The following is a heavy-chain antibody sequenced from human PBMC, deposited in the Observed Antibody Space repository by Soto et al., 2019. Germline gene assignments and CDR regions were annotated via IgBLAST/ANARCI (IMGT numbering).Heavy chain of an antibody. V-gene: IGHV4-31*03. Sequence: SETLSLTCTVSGGSISSGGYYWSWIRQHPGKGLEWIGYIYYSGSTYYNPSLKSRVTISVDTSKNQFSLKLSSVTAADTAVYYCAIERITMVRGVLFDPWGQGSLVTVSS. D-gene: IGHD3-10*01. J-gene: IGHJ5*02. CDR3: AIERITMVRGVLFDP. CDR2: IYYSGST. CDR1: GGSISSGGYY.